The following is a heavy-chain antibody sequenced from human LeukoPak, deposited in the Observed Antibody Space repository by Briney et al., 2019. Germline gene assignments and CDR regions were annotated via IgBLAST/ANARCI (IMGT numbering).Heavy chain of an antibody. D-gene: IGHD2-2*01. J-gene: IGHJ5*02. Sequence: SETLSLTCTVSGGSISSYYWSWIRQPPGKGLERIGYIYYSGSTNYNPSLKSRVTISVDTSKNQFSLKLSSVTAADTAVYYCARGGPAAIRMGDNWFDPWGQGTLVTVSS. CDR1: GGSISSYY. CDR3: ARGGPAAIRMGDNWFDP. CDR2: IYYSGST. V-gene: IGHV4-59*08.